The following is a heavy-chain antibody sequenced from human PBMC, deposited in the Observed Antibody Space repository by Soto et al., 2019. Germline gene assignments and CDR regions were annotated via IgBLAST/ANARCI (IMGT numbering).Heavy chain of an antibody. V-gene: IGHV3-30*18. Sequence: GGSLRLSCAASRLTFNTYGLHWVRQAPGKXLEWLAVISYDGSTKFYADPVKGRFTISRDNPKNTLFLQMNSLRPEDTAVYYCAKTLGFCASTTCSRDFYYYYGMDVWGPGTTVTVSS. CDR1: RLTFNTYG. J-gene: IGHJ6*02. D-gene: IGHD2-2*01. CDR2: ISYDGSTK. CDR3: AKTLGFCASTTCSRDFYYYYGMDV.